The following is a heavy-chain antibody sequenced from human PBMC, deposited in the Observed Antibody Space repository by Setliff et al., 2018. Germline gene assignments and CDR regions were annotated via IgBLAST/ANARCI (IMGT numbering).Heavy chain of an antibody. D-gene: IGHD3-10*01. Sequence: PSETLSLTCTVSGGSLSGSLRGYVVFWGWIRQSPGKELEWIGSAYYNGDSYYNPSLKSRVTMSVDTSRNQFSLHLISVTAADTAVYYCARHVGTRSRGYNYYYYFMDVWGKGTTVTVSS. CDR2: AYYNGDS. CDR3: ARHVGTRSRGYNYYYYFMDV. J-gene: IGHJ6*03. V-gene: IGHV4-39*01. CDR1: GGSLSGSLRGYVVF.